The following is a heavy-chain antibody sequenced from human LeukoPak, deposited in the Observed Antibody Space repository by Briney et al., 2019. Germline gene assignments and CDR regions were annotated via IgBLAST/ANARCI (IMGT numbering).Heavy chain of an antibody. J-gene: IGHJ4*02. V-gene: IGHV1-69*05. Sequence: APVKVSCKASGGTFSSYAISWVRQAPGQGLEWMGRIIPIFGTANYAQKFQGRVAITTDESTSTDYMELSSLRSEDTAVYYCARGSLGLYYYDSSGYVHFDYWGQGTLVTVSS. CDR3: ARGSLGLYYYDSSGYVHFDY. D-gene: IGHD3-22*01. CDR1: GGTFSSYA. CDR2: IIPIFGTA.